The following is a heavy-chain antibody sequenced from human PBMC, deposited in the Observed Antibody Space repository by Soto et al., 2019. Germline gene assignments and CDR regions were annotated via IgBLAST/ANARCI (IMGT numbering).Heavy chain of an antibody. CDR1: GYTFTSYG. CDR3: ASYYHGSGSHDPRYYYYGMDV. J-gene: IGHJ6*02. CDR2: ISAYNGNT. D-gene: IGHD3-10*01. Sequence: QVQLVQSGAEVKKPGASVKVSCKASGYTFTSYGISWVRQAPGQGLEWMGWISAYNGNTNYAQKLQGRVTMTTDTSTSTAYMGLRSLRSDATAVYYCASYYHGSGSHDPRYYYYGMDVWGQGTTVTVSS. V-gene: IGHV1-18*01.